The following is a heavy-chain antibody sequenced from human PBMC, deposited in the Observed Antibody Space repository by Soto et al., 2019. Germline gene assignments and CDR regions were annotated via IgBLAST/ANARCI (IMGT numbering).Heavy chain of an antibody. J-gene: IGHJ4*02. D-gene: IGHD3-22*01. CDR2: IGTAGDT. CDR1: GFTFSSYD. V-gene: IGHV3-13*01. Sequence: GGSLRLSCAASGFTFSSYDMHWVRQATGKGLEWVSAIGTAGDTYYPGSVKGRFTISRENAKNSLYLQMNSLRAEDTAVYYCARGETYDSSGYEATLFDYWGQGTLVTVSS. CDR3: ARGETYDSSGYEATLFDY.